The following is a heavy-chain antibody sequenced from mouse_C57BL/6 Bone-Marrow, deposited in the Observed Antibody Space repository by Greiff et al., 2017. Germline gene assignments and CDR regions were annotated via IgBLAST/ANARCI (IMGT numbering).Heavy chain of an antibody. CDR1: GYTFTSYG. D-gene: IGHD2-1*01. CDR2: IYPRSGNT. V-gene: IGHV1-81*01. Sequence: VQLQQSGAELARPGASVKLSCKASGYTFTSYGISWVKQRTGQGLEWIGEIYPRSGNTYYNEKFKGKATLTADKSSSTAYMELLSLTSEDSAVYFCAREPYGNYEAWFAYWGQGTLVTVSA. CDR3: AREPYGNYEAWFAY. J-gene: IGHJ3*01.